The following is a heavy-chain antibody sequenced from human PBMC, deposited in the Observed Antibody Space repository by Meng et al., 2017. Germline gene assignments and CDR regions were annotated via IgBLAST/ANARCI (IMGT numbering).Heavy chain of an antibody. Sequence: VDLQSPCHGLARPPVSLSLTCSVCGGSIRSSNWGSLVRQPPGKGLEWIGEIYHSGSTNYNPSLKSRVTISVDKSKNQFSLKLSSVTAADTAVYYCARDGRSWDWGQGTLVTVSS. CDR2: IYHSGST. D-gene: IGHD5-24*01. CDR3: ARDGRSWD. J-gene: IGHJ4*02. V-gene: IGHV4-4*03. CDR1: GGSIRSSNW.